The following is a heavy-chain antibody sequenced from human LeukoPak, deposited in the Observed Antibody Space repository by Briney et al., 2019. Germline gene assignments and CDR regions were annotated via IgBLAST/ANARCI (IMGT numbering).Heavy chain of an antibody. CDR3: AKDRDTEQPLLLSYFDY. D-gene: IGHD2/OR15-2a*01. CDR1: GFTFSSYA. CDR2: ISGSGGST. Sequence: GGSLRLSCAASGFTFSSYAMSWVRQAPGKGLEWVSVISGSGGSTYYADSVKGRFTISRDNSKNTLYLQVSSLRAEDTAVYYCAKDRDTEQPLLLSYFDYWGQGTLVTVSS. J-gene: IGHJ4*02. V-gene: IGHV3-23*01.